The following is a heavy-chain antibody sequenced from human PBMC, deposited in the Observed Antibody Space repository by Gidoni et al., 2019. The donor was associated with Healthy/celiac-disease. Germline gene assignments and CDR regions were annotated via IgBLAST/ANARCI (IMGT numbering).Heavy chain of an antibody. CDR2: FDPEDGET. V-gene: IGHV1-24*01. D-gene: IGHD2-15*01. J-gene: IGHJ4*02. CDR1: GYTLPELS. Sequence: QVQLVQSGAEVKKPGASVKVSCKVSGYTLPELSMHWVRQAPGKGLEWMGGFDPEDGETIYAQKFQGRVTMTEDTSTDTAYMELSSLRSEDTAVYYCALGGYCSGGSCYSSLNFDYWGQGTLVTVSS. CDR3: ALGGYCSGGSCYSSLNFDY.